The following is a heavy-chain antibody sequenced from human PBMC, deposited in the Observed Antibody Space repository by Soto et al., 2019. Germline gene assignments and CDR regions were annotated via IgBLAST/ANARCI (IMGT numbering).Heavy chain of an antibody. D-gene: IGHD6-19*01. CDR2: GHHSGRS. CDR1: GGSIINNDYH. V-gene: IGHV4-39*01. J-gene: IGHJ4*02. CDR3: VDMRGQWLPRD. Sequence: QLQLQQSGPGLVKPSETLSLTCTVSGGSIINNDYHWGWIRQPPGKGLEWIGTGHHSGRSYYHPSLKSRVTXSXXTSKTQFSPTLPSMTAADAALSYCVDMRGQWLPRDWGQGTLVTVSS.